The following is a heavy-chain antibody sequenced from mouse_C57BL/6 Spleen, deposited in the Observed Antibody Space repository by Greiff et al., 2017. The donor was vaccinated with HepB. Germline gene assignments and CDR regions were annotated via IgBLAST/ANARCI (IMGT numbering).Heavy chain of an antibody. V-gene: IGHV1-52*01. Sequence: QVQLQQPGAELVRPGSSVKLSCKASGYTFTSYWMHWVKQRPIQGLEWIGNIDPSDSETHYNQKFKDKATLTVDKSSSTAYMQLSSLTSEDSAVYYCARMGYYYYGSSYYAMGCWGQGTPVTVS. CDR2: IDPSDSET. CDR1: GYTFTSYW. D-gene: IGHD1-1*01. J-gene: IGHJ4*01. CDR3: ARMGYYYYGSSYYAMGC.